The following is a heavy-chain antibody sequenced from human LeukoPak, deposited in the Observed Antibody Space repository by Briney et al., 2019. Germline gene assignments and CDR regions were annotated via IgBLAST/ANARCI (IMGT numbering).Heavy chain of an antibody. J-gene: IGHJ4*02. CDR3: ARDIAISWLFL. Sequence: SETLSLTCTVSGGSISSRNSYWGWIRKPPGKGLEWIGSIDNSGNTYYNPSLKSRVTISIDTSRNYFSLNLRSVAAADTPVYYCARDIAISWLFLWGQGTLLTVSS. V-gene: IGHV4-39*07. CDR2: IDNSGNT. D-gene: IGHD6-13*01. CDR1: GGSISSRNSY.